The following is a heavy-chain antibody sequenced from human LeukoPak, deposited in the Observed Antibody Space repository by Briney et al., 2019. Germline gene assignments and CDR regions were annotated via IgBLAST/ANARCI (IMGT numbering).Heavy chain of an antibody. J-gene: IGHJ4*02. CDR2: ISYDGSNK. CDR1: GFTFSSYS. Sequence: GGSLRLSCAASGFTFSSYSMNWVRQAPGKGLEWVAVISYDGSNKYYADSVKGRFTISRDNSKNTLYLQMNSLRAEDTAVYYCARDSRRDTAMEYYFDYWGQGTLVTVSS. CDR3: ARDSRRDTAMEYYFDY. D-gene: IGHD5-18*01. V-gene: IGHV3-30*03.